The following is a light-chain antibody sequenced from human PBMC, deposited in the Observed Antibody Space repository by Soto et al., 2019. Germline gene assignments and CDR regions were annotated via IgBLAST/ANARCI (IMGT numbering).Light chain of an antibody. J-gene: IGLJ2*01. CDR2: EGT. CDR1: SGDIGRYKF. V-gene: IGLV2-14*01. Sequence: QSALTQPASVSGSPGQSVTISCTGTSGDIGRYKFVSWFQQHPGKAPKLLIFEGTNRPSGVSHRFSGSKSGNTASLTISGLQAEDGAMYFCISSTYTNTLVIFGGGTKLTVL. CDR3: ISSTYTNTLVI.